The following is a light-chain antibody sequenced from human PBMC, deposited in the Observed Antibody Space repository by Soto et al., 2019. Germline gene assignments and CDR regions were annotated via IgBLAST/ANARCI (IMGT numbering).Light chain of an antibody. Sequence: DIQMTQSPSSLSASTGERVTISCRASQSVSSYLHWYQQKPGKAPKLLIYAASSLQSGVPSRFSGSGSGTDFTLTISSLEPEDFAVYYCQQRSSAITFGQGTRLEIK. CDR3: QQRSSAIT. CDR1: QSVSSY. CDR2: AAS. V-gene: IGKV1-39*01. J-gene: IGKJ5*01.